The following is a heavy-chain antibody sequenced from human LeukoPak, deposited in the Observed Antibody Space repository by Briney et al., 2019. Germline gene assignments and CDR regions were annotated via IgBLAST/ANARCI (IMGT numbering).Heavy chain of an antibody. V-gene: IGHV3-66*01. CDR2: LYSGGGA. D-gene: IGHD3-9*01. CDR1: RFTR. J-gene: IGHJ3*02. CDR3: ARGKTSDDIIEDAFDI. Sequence: GGSLRLSCAASRFTRVRQAPGKGLEWVSVLYSGGGAYYADSVKDRFTISRDYSQNTLLLQMNSLRAEDTALYYCARGKTSDDIIEDAFDIWGQGTMVAVSS.